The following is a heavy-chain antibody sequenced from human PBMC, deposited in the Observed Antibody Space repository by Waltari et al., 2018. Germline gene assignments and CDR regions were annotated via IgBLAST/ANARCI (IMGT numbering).Heavy chain of an antibody. J-gene: IGHJ4*02. CDR2: INSGSTTI. CDR3: VRDPYHDPSGYPGY. CDR1: GCPFSGYS. D-gene: IGHD3-22*01. V-gene: IGHV3-48*01. Sequence: EVQLVESGGGLVQPGGSLGLACAASGCPFSGYSMNWVRQGPGKGPEWISYINSGSTTISYADSVRGRFTISRDNAKSVLYLDLFSLRAEDTAVYYCVRDPYHDPSGYPGYWGQGTLVTVSS.